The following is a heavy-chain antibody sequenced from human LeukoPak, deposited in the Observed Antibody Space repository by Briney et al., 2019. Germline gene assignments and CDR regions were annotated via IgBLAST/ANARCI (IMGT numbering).Heavy chain of an antibody. CDR3: ARHSSGWWYFDY. CDR1: GYSFTSYW. CDR2: IDPSDSYS. Sequence: GESLKISWKCSGYSFTSYWISWVREMPGQGLEWVGRIDPSDSYSNYSPSFQGHVTISADKSISTAYLQWSSLKASDTAMYYCARHSSGWWYFDYWGQGTLVTVSS. J-gene: IGHJ4*02. D-gene: IGHD6-19*01. V-gene: IGHV5-10-1*01.